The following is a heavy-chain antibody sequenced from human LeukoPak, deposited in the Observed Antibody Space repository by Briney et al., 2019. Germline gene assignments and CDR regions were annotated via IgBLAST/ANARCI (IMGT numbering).Heavy chain of an antibody. J-gene: IGHJ4*02. Sequence: SETLSLTCAVYGGSFSGYYWSWIRQPPGKGLEGIGEINHSGGTNYNPSLKSRVTISVDTSKNQFSLKLSSVTAADTAVYYCARDRPSIAAAGEINFDYWGQGTLVTVSS. CDR2: INHSGGT. CDR3: ARDRPSIAAAGEINFDY. CDR1: GGSFSGYY. V-gene: IGHV4-34*01. D-gene: IGHD6-13*01.